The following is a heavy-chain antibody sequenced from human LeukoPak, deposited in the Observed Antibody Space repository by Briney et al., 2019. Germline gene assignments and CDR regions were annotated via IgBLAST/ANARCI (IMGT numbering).Heavy chain of an antibody. CDR1: GFTFNNYA. J-gene: IGHJ4*02. Sequence: GGSLRLSCTASGFTFNNYAMAWVRQAPGKGLEWVSSISSSSSYIYYADSVKGRFTISRDNAKNSLYLQMNSLRAEDTAVYYCASSVIMVRGVDTDYWGQGTLVTVSS. CDR3: ASSVIMVRGVDTDY. D-gene: IGHD3-10*01. V-gene: IGHV3-21*01. CDR2: ISSSSSYI.